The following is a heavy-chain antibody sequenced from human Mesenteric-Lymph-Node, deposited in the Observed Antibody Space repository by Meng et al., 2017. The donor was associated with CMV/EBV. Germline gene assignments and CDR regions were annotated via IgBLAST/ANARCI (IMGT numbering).Heavy chain of an antibody. CDR1: GFIFNTYG. V-gene: IGHV3-33*06. Sequence: GGSLRLSCAASGFIFNTYGMHWVRQAPGKGLEWVAIVWYDGTKKYYADSVKGRFTISRDNSMNTLYLQMNSLTAEDAAVYYCAKDRTYYDFWSGYSPSYGMDIWGQGTTVTASS. CDR2: VWYDGTKK. D-gene: IGHD3-3*01. CDR3: AKDRTYYDFWSGYSPSYGMDI. J-gene: IGHJ6*02.